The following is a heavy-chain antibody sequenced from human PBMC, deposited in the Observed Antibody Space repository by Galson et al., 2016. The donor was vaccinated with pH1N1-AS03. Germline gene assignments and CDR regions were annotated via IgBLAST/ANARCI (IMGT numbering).Heavy chain of an antibody. J-gene: IGHJ4*02. CDR2: MYYTGST. CDR3: ARHERWFSSGWDIDS. V-gene: IGHV4-39*07. D-gene: IGHD6-19*01. CDR1: GGYVSSSRNY. Sequence: GGYVSSSRNYWGWIRQPPGKGLEWIGSMYYTGSTYKTPSLQSRATISVDTSKNQFSLKLISVTAADTAVYYCARHERWFSSGWDIDSWSLGTLVTVFS.